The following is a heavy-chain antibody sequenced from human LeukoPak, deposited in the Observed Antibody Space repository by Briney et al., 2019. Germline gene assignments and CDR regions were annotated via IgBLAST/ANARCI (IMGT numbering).Heavy chain of an antibody. J-gene: IGHJ4*02. Sequence: GGSLRLSCAASGFTFSSYGMHWVRQAPGQGLEWMGWINPNSGGTNYAQKFQGRVTVTRDTSISTAYMELSRLRSDDTAVYYCTRGRYYSSGSYYTDYWGQGTLVTVSS. CDR2: INPNSGGT. D-gene: IGHD3-10*01. CDR1: GFTFSSYG. V-gene: IGHV1-2*02. CDR3: TRGRYYSSGSYYTDY.